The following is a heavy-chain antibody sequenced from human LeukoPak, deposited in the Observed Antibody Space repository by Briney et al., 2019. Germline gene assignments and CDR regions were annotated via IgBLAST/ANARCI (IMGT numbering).Heavy chain of an antibody. D-gene: IGHD3-10*01. V-gene: IGHV1-2*02. Sequence: ASVKVSCKASGYTFTGYYMHWVRQAPGQGLEWMGWINPNSGGTNYAQKFQGRVTMTRDTSISTAYMELSRLRSDDTAVYYCATIKEVRGVMVDASDIWGQGTMVTVSS. CDR1: GYTFTGYY. CDR2: INPNSGGT. J-gene: IGHJ3*02. CDR3: ATIKEVRGVMVDASDI.